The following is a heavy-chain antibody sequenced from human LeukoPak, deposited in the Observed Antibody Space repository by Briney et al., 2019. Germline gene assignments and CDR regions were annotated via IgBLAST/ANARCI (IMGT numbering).Heavy chain of an antibody. CDR1: GFTFSRSA. CDR2: IIYSGGAT. V-gene: IGHV3-23*01. CDR3: ARDRGIVSIHYYYYMDV. D-gene: IGHD3-10*01. J-gene: IGHJ6*03. Sequence: GGSLRLSCAASGFTFSRSAMTWVRQGPGTGLEFVASIIYSGGATYYADSVKGRFTISRDNSKNTLYLQINSLRAEDTAVYYCARDRGIVSIHYYYYMDVWGKGTTVTVSS.